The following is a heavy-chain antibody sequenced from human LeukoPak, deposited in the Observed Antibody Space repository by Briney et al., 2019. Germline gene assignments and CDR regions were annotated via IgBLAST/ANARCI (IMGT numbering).Heavy chain of an antibody. CDR1: GFTFSSYA. J-gene: IGHJ4*02. CDR3: ARDAGGRFDY. Sequence: GGSLRLSCAASGFTFSSYAMHWVRQAPGKGLEWVAVISYDGSNEYYADSVKGRFTISRDNSKNTLYLQMNSLRAEDTAVYYCARDAGGRFDYWGQGTLVTVSS. V-gene: IGHV3-30-3*01. CDR2: ISYDGSNE. D-gene: IGHD3-16*01.